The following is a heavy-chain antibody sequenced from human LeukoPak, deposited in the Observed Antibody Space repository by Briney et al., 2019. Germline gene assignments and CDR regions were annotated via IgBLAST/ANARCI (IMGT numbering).Heavy chain of an antibody. J-gene: IGHJ4*02. Sequence: GGSLRLSCAASGFTYSTYWMTWVRQAPGKGLEWVANIKQDGSKKSYVDSVKGRFTISRDNAKNSLYLQMNSLRAEDTAIYYCTRVGYIDEGIDYWGQGTLVTVSS. D-gene: IGHD5-24*01. V-gene: IGHV3-7*04. CDR2: IKQDGSKK. CDR1: GFTYSTYW. CDR3: TRVGYIDEGIDY.